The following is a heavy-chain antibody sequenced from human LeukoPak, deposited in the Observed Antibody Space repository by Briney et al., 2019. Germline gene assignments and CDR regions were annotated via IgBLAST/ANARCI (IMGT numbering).Heavy chain of an antibody. CDR3: AKKYDSSGYYPLFFDY. V-gene: IGHV3-23*01. J-gene: IGHJ4*02. Sequence: GGSLRLSCAAPGFTFSSYAMSWVRQAPGKGLEWVSGISGSGGTTYHADSVKGRFTISRDNSKNTLYLQMNSLRAEDTAVYYCAKKYDSSGYYPLFFDYWGQGTLVTVSS. CDR1: GFTFSSYA. CDR2: ISGSGGTT. D-gene: IGHD3-22*01.